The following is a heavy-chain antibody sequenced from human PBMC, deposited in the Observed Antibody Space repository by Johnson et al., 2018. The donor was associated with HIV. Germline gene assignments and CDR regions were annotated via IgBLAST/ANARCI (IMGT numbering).Heavy chain of an antibody. D-gene: IGHD7-27*01. Sequence: QMMLVESGGGLVKAGGSLRLSCAASGFIFNDYYMSWIRQAPGKGLELLSYISTSGGTLYYADSVKDRFTIFRDNAKNSLYLQMNSLRAEDTAVYYCAKGLKLGSGDDAFDIWGQGTMVTVSS. V-gene: IGHV3-11*04. CDR2: ISTSGGTL. CDR1: GFIFNDYY. CDR3: AKGLKLGSGDDAFDI. J-gene: IGHJ3*02.